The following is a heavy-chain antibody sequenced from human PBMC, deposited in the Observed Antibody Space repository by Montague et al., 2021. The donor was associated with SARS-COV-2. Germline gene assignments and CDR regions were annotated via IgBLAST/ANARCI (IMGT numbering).Heavy chain of an antibody. CDR2: ISDSGRT. Sequence: SETLSLTCTVSGDSIRSYHWTWIRQPPGKGLEWIGRISDSGRTINNPSLKSRVPISVDTSKNQFFLNLRSMVAAATAIYDCTRDRGIAAADNYYYGMDVWGPGTTVTVSS. CDR3: TRDRGIAAADNYYYGMDV. J-gene: IGHJ6*02. V-gene: IGHV4-59*13. CDR1: GDSIRSYH. D-gene: IGHD6-13*01.